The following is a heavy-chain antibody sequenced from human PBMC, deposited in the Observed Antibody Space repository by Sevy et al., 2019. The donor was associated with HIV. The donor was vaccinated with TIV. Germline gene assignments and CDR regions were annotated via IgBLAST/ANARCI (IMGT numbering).Heavy chain of an antibody. CDR2: ISCDGDTT. J-gene: IGHJ4*02. CDR1: GFIFDNYA. V-gene: IGHV3-43D*04. Sequence: GGSLRLSCAASGFIFDNYAMHWVRQAPGKGLEWVSVISCDGDTTYYADSVKGRFTVSRDNRKNSLYLQMNSLKTEDAAFYYSAKGLPLGCSTFLFDFWGQGTQVTLSS. D-gene: IGHD2-15*01. CDR3: AKGLPLGCSTFLFDF.